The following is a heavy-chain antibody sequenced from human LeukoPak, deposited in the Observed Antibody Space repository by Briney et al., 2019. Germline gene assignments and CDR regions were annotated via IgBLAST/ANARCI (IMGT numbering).Heavy chain of an antibody. D-gene: IGHD6-13*01. V-gene: IGHV4-38-2*02. CDR3: ARDVLLAAAGTGGGDY. J-gene: IGHJ4*02. CDR2: IYHSGST. CDR1: GYSISSGYY. Sequence: SETLSLTCTVSGYSISSGYYWGWIRPPPGKGLEWIGSIYHSGSTYYNPSLKSRVTISVDTSKNQFSLKLSSVTAADTAVYYCARDVLLAAAGTGGGDYWGQGTLVTVSS.